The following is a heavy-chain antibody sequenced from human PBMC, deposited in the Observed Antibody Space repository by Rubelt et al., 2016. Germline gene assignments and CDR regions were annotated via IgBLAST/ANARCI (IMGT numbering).Heavy chain of an antibody. CDR2: IYPGDSDT. V-gene: IGHV5-51*01. CDR1: GYSFTSYW. Sequence: GSGYSFTSYWIGWVRQMPGKGLEWMGIIYPGDSDTRYSPSFQGQVTISADKSISTAYLQWSSLKASDTAMYYCARSLDGHQGPDAFDIWGQGTMVTVSS. CDR3: ARSLDGHQGPDAFDI. J-gene: IGHJ3*02. D-gene: IGHD5-24*01.